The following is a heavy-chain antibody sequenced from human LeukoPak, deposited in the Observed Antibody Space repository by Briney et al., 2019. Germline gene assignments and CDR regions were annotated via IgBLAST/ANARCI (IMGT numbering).Heavy chain of an antibody. CDR2: IKRDGSEN. Sequence: GGSLRLSCAASGFTFSSYWMSWVRQAPGKGLEWVANIKRDGSENYYVDSLKGRFTISRDNAENSLYLQMNSLRAEDTAVYYCARARDYGSGKANAFDIWGQGTTVTVSS. J-gene: IGHJ3*02. CDR1: GFTFSSYW. D-gene: IGHD3-10*01. V-gene: IGHV3-7*05. CDR3: ARARDYGSGKANAFDI.